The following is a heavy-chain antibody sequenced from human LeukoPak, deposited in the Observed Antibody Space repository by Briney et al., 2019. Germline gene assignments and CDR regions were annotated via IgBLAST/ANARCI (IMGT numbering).Heavy chain of an antibody. CDR2: IYPRDSDT. V-gene: IGHV5-51*01. D-gene: IGHD3-10*01. Sequence: GESLKISCKASGYTFTHQWIGWVRQKSGSGLEWMGIIYPRDSDTRYSPSFQGHVTISADTSINTAYLEWSRLEASDIGIYYCARHSDVIGAIWGQGTLVTVSS. CDR3: ARHSDVIGAI. CDR1: GYTFTHQW. J-gene: IGHJ4*02.